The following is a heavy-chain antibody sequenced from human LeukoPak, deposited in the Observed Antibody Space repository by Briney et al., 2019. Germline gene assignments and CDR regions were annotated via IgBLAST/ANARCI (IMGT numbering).Heavy chain of an antibody. J-gene: IGHJ4*02. CDR2: IYYSGST. V-gene: IGHV4-59*01. D-gene: IGHD6-19*01. CDR1: GGSISSYY. CDR3: AREGYGYSSGWYYDY. Sequence: PSETLSLTCTVSGGSISSYYWSWIRQPPGKGLEWIGYIYYSGSTNYNPSLKSRVTISVDTSKNQFSLKLSSVTAADTAVYYYAREGYGYSSGWYYDYWGQGTLVTVSS.